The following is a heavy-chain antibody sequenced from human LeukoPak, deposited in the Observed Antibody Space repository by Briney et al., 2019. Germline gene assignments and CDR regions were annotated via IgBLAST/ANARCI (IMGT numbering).Heavy chain of an antibody. Sequence: PSGTLSLTCAVSGDSISSTNWWSWVRQPPGKGLEWIGEIYHSGSTNYNPSLKSRVTISVDKSKNQFSLKLSSVTAADTAVYYCARVHIGYDSGGYFFADAFDIWGQGTMVTVSS. V-gene: IGHV4-4*02. CDR1: GDSISSTNW. D-gene: IGHD3-22*01. CDR3: ARVHIGYDSGGYFFADAFDI. CDR2: IYHSGST. J-gene: IGHJ3*02.